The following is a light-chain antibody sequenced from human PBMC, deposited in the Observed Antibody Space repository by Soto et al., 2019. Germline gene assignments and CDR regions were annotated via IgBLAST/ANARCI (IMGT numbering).Light chain of an antibody. CDR2: GNI. CDR3: QSYDSSLSAVV. CDR1: SSNIGAGYD. Sequence: QSVLTQPPSVSGAPGQRVTISCTGSSSNIGAGYDVYWYQQLPGTAPKVLIYGNINRPSWVPDRFSGSKSGTSASLAITGLQAEDEADYYCQSYDSSLSAVVFGGGTKVTVL. J-gene: IGLJ2*01. V-gene: IGLV1-40*01.